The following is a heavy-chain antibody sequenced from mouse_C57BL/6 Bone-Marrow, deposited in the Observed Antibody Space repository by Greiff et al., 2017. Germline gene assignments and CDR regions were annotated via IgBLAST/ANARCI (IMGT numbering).Heavy chain of an antibody. J-gene: IGHJ1*03. CDR3: ARPYYSNYWYFDV. Sequence: QVQLQQPGAELVKPGASVKMSCKASGYTFTSYWITWVKQRPGQGLEWIGDIYPGSGSTNYNEKFKGKATLTVDKSYSTAYMQLNSLTSEDSAVYYCARPYYSNYWYFDVWGTGTTVTVSS. D-gene: IGHD2-5*01. CDR2: IYPGSGST. V-gene: IGHV1-55*01. CDR1: GYTFTSYW.